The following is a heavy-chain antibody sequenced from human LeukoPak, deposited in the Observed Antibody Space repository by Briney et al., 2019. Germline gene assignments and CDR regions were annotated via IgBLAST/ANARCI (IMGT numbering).Heavy chain of an antibody. V-gene: IGHV3-74*01. CDR1: GFTFSSYW. J-gene: IGHJ4*02. D-gene: IGHD2-21*01. CDR2: IDSGGSNT. CDR3: TRDRSYSSDS. Sequence: GGSLRLSCTASGFTFSSYWMHWVRQAPGKGLVWVSRIDSGGSNTNYADSVKGRVTISRDNAKNTLYLDMNNLRDEDTAVYYCTRDRSYSSDSWGQGTLVTVSS.